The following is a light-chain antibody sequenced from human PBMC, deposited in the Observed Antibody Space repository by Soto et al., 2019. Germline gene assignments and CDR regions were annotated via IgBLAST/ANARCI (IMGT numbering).Light chain of an antibody. CDR2: DAS. CDR3: QHFKSYPVP. Sequence: DIQMTQSPSTLSASVGDRVTITCRASQSIATYLTWYQQKPGKAPKLLIYDASSLKSGVPSRFSGSGFGTKFPLTIRRPPPDYFATYYRQHFKSYPVPFGQGKRLGIK. CDR1: QSIATY. J-gene: IGKJ5*01. V-gene: IGKV1-5*01.